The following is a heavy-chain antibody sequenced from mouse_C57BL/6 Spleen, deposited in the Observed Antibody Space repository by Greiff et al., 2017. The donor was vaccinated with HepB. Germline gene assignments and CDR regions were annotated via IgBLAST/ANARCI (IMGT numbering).Heavy chain of an antibody. V-gene: IGHV1-82*01. CDR1: GYAFSSSW. CDR3: ARRGYDGGFAY. CDR2: IYPGDGDT. Sequence: VQLVESGPELVKPGASVKISCKASGYAFSSSWMNWVKQRPGKGLEWIGRIYPGDGDTNYNGKFKGKATLTADKSSSTAYMQLSSLTSEDSAVYFCARRGYDGGFAYWGQGTLVTVSA. J-gene: IGHJ3*01. D-gene: IGHD2-2*01.